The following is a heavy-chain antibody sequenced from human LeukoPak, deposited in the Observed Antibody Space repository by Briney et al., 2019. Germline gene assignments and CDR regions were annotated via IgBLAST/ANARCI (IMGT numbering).Heavy chain of an antibody. CDR1: GFTFSSYS. CDR3: AKDPNPPNFSSWHADY. Sequence: PGGSLRLSCAASGFTFSSYSMNWVRQAPGKGLEWVSSISSSSSYIYYADSVKGRFTISRDNAKNSLYLQMDSLRPEDTAVYYCAKDPNPPNFSSWHADYWGQGTLVTVSS. V-gene: IGHV3-21*01. D-gene: IGHD6-13*01. J-gene: IGHJ4*02. CDR2: ISSSSSYI.